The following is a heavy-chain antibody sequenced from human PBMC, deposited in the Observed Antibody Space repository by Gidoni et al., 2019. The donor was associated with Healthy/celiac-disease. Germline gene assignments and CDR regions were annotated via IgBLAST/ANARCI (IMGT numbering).Heavy chain of an antibody. CDR2: TYYSGST. D-gene: IGHD2-21*01. CDR3: ASYCGGDCYYFDY. V-gene: IGHV4-31*03. Sequence: QVHLQESRPGLVKPSQTLSLTCTVSGGSISSGGYYWSWIRQHPGKGLEWIGYTYYSGSTYYNPSLKSRVTISVDTSKNQFYLKLSSVTAADTALYYCASYCGGDCYYFDYWGQGTLVTVSS. J-gene: IGHJ4*02. CDR1: GGSISSGGYY.